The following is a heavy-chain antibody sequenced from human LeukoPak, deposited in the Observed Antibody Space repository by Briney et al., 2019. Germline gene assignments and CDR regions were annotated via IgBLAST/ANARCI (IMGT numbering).Heavy chain of an antibody. J-gene: IGHJ4*02. V-gene: IGHV4-39*07. Sequence: SETLSLTCTVSGGSISSSSYYWGWIRQPPGKGLEWIGSIYYSGSTYYNPSLKSRVTISVDTSKNQFSLKLSSVTAADTAVYYCARVVSGSYEFDYWGQGTLVTVSS. CDR1: GGSISSSSYY. D-gene: IGHD1-26*01. CDR2: IYYSGST. CDR3: ARVVSGSYEFDY.